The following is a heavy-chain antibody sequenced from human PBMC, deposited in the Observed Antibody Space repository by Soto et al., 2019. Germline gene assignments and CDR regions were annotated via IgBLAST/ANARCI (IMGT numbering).Heavy chain of an antibody. CDR1: GFAFNNYG. CDR3: AREDSIIIPAVSDF. J-gene: IGHJ4*02. D-gene: IGHD2-2*01. Sequence: GGALRLSCTVSGFAFNNYGINWVRQAPGKGLEWVSSISKSDYTYYSDSVKGRFTISRDNAKNSVSLQMNTLRDEDTAVYYCAREDSIIIPAVSDFWGQGTLVTVSS. CDR2: ISKSDYT. V-gene: IGHV3-21*01.